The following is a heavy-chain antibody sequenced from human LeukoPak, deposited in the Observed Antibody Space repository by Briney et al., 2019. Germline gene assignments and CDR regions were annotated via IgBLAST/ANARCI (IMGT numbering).Heavy chain of an antibody. Sequence: HPSETLSLTCAVYGGSFSGYYWSWIRQPPGKGLEWIGEINHSGSTNYNPSLKSRVTISVDTSKNQFSLKLSSVTAADTAVYYCAREWYDYVWGSYRFDYWGQGTLVTVSS. D-gene: IGHD3-16*02. CDR3: AREWYDYVWGSYRFDY. V-gene: IGHV4-34*01. CDR1: GGSFSGYY. CDR2: INHSGST. J-gene: IGHJ4*02.